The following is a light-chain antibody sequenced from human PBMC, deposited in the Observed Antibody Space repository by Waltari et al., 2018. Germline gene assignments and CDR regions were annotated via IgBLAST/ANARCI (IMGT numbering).Light chain of an antibody. CDR2: EGS. CDR3: CSYAGSSPSVV. CDR1: SSDVGSYNL. J-gene: IGLJ2*01. V-gene: IGLV2-23*01. Sequence: QSALTQPASVSGSPGQSITISCTGTSSDVGSYNLVSWYQHHPGKAPKVMIYEGSERPSGVSIRFSGSKSGNTASLTISGLQAEDEADYYCCSYAGSSPSVVFGGGTNLTVL.